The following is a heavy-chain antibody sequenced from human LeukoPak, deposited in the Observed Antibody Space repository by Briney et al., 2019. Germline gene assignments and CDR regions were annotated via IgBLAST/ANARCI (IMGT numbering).Heavy chain of an antibody. CDR2: IYYSGST. J-gene: IGHJ6*02. V-gene: IGHV4-39*07. Sequence: PSETLSLTCTVSGGSISSSNYYWGWIRQPPGKGLEWIGGIYYSGSTYYNPSLKSRVTISVDTSKNQFSLKLSSVTAADTAVYYCARVRVGMDVWGQGTTVTVSS. CDR1: GGSISSSNYY. CDR3: ARVRVGMDV.